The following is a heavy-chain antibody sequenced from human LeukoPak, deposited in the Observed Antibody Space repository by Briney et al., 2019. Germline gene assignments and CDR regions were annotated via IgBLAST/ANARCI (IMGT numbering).Heavy chain of an antibody. D-gene: IGHD6-19*01. V-gene: IGHV4-59*01. CDR2: IYYSGST. CDR3: ARGFGSGWYGPFDY. J-gene: IGHJ4*02. Sequence: PSETLSLTCTVSGGSISSYYWSWIRQPPGKGLEWIGYIYYSGSTNYNPSLKSRVTISVDTSKNQFSLKLSSVTAAGTAVYYCARGFGSGWYGPFDYWGQGTLVTVSS. CDR1: GGSISSYY.